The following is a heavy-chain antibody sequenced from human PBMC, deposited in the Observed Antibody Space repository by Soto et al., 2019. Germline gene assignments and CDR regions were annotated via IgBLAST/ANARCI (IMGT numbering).Heavy chain of an antibody. CDR3: AKDEGELLDGAYFDY. D-gene: IGHD1-26*01. CDR1: GFTFSSCA. V-gene: IGHV3-23*01. Sequence: GGSLRLSCSASGFTFSSCAISWVRQAPGKGLEWVSAISGSGGSTYYADSVKGRFTSSRDNSKNTLYLQMNSLRAEDTAVYYCAKDEGELLDGAYFDYWGQGTLVTVSS. CDR2: ISGSGGST. J-gene: IGHJ4*02.